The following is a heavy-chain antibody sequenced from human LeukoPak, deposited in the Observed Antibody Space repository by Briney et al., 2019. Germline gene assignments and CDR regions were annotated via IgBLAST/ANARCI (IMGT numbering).Heavy chain of an antibody. D-gene: IGHD6-19*01. Sequence: SETLSLTCSASGESIKSTSNYWAWVRQPPGKGLEWIGHIYYSTNTYYNSSLKSRVTISDDTSKNQVSLSLRSVTAADTALYFCVRRVAGTFYFDKWGEGSLVSVSS. CDR2: IYYSTNT. CDR3: VRRVAGTFYFDK. J-gene: IGHJ4*02. CDR1: GESIKSTSNY. V-gene: IGHV4-39*01.